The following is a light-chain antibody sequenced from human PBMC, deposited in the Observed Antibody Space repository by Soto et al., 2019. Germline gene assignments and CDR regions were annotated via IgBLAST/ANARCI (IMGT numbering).Light chain of an antibody. Sequence: EIVLTQSPGTLSLYRGERATLSCRASQTVNSIYFAWYQRKPGQAPRLLIYGASNRATGIPDRFSGSGSGTDFTLTISRLEAEDFRVYYCQQYDTSPRTFGQGTKVEIK. CDR1: QTVNSIY. CDR3: QQYDTSPRT. J-gene: IGKJ1*01. V-gene: IGKV3-20*01. CDR2: GAS.